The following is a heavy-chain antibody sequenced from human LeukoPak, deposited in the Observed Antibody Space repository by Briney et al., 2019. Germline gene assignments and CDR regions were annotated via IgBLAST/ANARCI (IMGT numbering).Heavy chain of an antibody. D-gene: IGHD2-2*01. V-gene: IGHV4-59*08. CDR3: ATNAGPAALDAVDI. CDR2: ISYRGST. Sequence: SETLFLTCTVSGGSINNHYWSCIRQPPGKGLEWIGYISYRGSTNYNPSLTSRVTISVDASNNQFSLKLSSVTAADTAVYYCATNAGPAALDAVDIWGQGTMVTVSS. CDR1: GGSINNHY. J-gene: IGHJ3*02.